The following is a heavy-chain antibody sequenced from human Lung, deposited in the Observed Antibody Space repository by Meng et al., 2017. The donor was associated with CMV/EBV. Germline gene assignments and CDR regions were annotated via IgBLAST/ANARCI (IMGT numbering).Heavy chain of an antibody. CDR1: GYTFTAQY. CDR3: ARDNNWGPDY. CDR2: IHPHRGDT. Sequence: VSCKASGYTFTAQYFHWVRQAPGQGLEGMGGIHPHRGDTKDAQQVQGRVTLTRDTSINTGYMELTRLTSDDTAVYYCARDNNWGPDYWGQGTLVTVSS. D-gene: IGHD7-27*01. V-gene: IGHV1-2*02. J-gene: IGHJ4*02.